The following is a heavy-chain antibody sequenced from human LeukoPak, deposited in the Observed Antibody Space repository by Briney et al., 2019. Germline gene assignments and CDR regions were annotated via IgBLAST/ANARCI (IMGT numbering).Heavy chain of an antibody. CDR1: GCSISSGDYY. CDR2: MYYSGST. V-gene: IGHV4-30-4*01. D-gene: IGHD3-22*01. J-gene: IGHJ5*02. Sequence: SQTLSLTCTVSGCSISSGDYYWSWIRQPPGKGLEWIAYMYYSGSTYYNPSLKSRVTMSADTSKNQLSLKLSSVTAADTAVYYCARPYYYDSRIDPWGQGILVTVSS. CDR3: ARPYYYDSRIDP.